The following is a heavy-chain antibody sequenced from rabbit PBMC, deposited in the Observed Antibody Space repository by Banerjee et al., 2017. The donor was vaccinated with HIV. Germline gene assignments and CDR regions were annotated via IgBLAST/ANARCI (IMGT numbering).Heavy chain of an antibody. CDR2: IDTGSGST. D-gene: IGHD4-1*01. V-gene: IGHV1S47*01. J-gene: IGHJ3*01. Sequence: QEQLQESGGGLFQPGGSLTLTCKASGFDFSSNAMCWVRQAPGEGLEWIGCIDTGSGSTVYATWVNGRFTISKTSSTTVTLQMTSLTAADTATYFCARDLAGVIGWNFGLWGQGTLVTVS. CDR1: GFDFSSNA. CDR3: ARDLAGVIGWNFGL.